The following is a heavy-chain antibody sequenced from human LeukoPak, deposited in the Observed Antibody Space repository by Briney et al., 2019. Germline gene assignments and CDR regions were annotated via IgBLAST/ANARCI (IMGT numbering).Heavy chain of an antibody. CDR3: ARGLGSTGGFFDL. Sequence: GGSLRLSCAASGFTFSSYWMSWVRQAPGKGLEWVANIKEDGSEKYYVDFVKGRFTISRDNAKNSLYLRMNSLRAEDTAVHYCARGLGSTGGFFDLWGRGTLVTVSS. V-gene: IGHV3-7*01. CDR2: IKEDGSEK. D-gene: IGHD2-8*02. J-gene: IGHJ2*01. CDR1: GFTFSSYW.